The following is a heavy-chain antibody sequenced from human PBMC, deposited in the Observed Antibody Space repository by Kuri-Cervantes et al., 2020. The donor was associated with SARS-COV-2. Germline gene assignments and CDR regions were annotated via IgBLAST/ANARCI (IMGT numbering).Heavy chain of an antibody. CDR1: GDSISNYY. Sequence: GSLRLSCTVSGDSISNYYWSWIRQPPGKGLEWIGFINYSGSTKYNSSLRSRVSISIDTSKSQFSLRLTSVTAADTAVYHCARSTPFRRLVVISQGGAFDIWGQGTMVTVSS. V-gene: IGHV4-59*01. D-gene: IGHD3-22*01. CDR3: ARSTPFRRLVVISQGGAFDI. CDR2: INYSGST. J-gene: IGHJ3*02.